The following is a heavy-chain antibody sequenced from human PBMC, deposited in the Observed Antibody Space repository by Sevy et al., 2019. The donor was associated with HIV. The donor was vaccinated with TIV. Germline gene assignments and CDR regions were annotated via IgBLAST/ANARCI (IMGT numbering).Heavy chain of an antibody. CDR1: EFTFSSYA. V-gene: IGHV3-23*01. D-gene: IGHD2-15*01. CDR3: AKGFCSGATCPRDYYYYGMDV. CDR2: ISGSGRFT. J-gene: IGHJ6*02. Sequence: GGSLRLSCSASEFTFSSYAMSWVRQAPGKGLGWVSSISGSGRFTYYADFVEGRFIILRDNSKNTLSVQMNSLMAEDTAVYYCAKGFCSGATCPRDYYYYGMDVWGQGTTVTVSS.